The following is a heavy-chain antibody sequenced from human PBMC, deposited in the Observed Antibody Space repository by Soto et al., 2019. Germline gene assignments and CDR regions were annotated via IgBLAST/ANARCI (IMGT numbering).Heavy chain of an antibody. CDR1: GGTFSSYA. CDR2: IIPIFGTA. V-gene: IGHV1-69*01. J-gene: IGHJ4*02. D-gene: IGHD3-3*01. Sequence: QVQLAQSGAEVKKPGSSVKVSCKASGGTFSSYAISWVRQAPGQGLEWMGGIIPIFGTANYAQKFQGRVTITADESTSTAYMELSSLRSEDTAVYYCARGAYYDFWSGYPFDYWGQGTLVTVSS. CDR3: ARGAYYDFWSGYPFDY.